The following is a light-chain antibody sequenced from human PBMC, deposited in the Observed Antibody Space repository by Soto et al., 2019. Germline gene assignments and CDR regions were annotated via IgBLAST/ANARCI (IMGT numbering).Light chain of an antibody. CDR2: GAS. Sequence: EIVMTQSPATLSVSPGERATLSCRASQSVSSNLAWYQQKPGQAPRLLIYGASTRATGIPARFSGSGSGTEFTLTISSLQSEDVAVYYCQQYNNWPPWTVGQGTKVDIK. J-gene: IGKJ1*01. CDR1: QSVSSN. V-gene: IGKV3-15*01. CDR3: QQYNNWPPWT.